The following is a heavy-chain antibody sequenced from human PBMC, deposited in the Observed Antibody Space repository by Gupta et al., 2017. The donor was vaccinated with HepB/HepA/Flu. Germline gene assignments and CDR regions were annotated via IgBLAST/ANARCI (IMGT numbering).Heavy chain of an antibody. CDR3: ARDWLTVTTSGMDV. CDR2: ISSSGSTI. Sequence: QVQLVESGGGLVKPGGSLRLSCAASGFTFSDYYMSWIRQAPGKGLGWVSNISSSGSTIYYEDVERGRFTTSRNNTKKSLYQKMSSMRAEDTAVYYCARDWLTVTTSGMDVWGQGTTVTVSS. CDR1: GFTFSDYY. V-gene: IGHV3-11*01. D-gene: IGHD4-17*01. J-gene: IGHJ6*02.